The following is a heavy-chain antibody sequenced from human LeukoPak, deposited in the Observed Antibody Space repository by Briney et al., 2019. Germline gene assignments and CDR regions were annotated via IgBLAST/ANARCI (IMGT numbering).Heavy chain of an antibody. D-gene: IGHD2-2*02. Sequence: SSETLSPTCTVSGGSVSSYSWSWIRQPPGKGLEWIGYFYYSGSTNYNPSLKSRVTISVNTSKSQFSLNLTSVTAADTAVYYCARTRSQAISAQYFDYWGQGTLVTVSS. V-gene: IGHV4-59*08. J-gene: IGHJ4*02. CDR2: FYYSGST. CDR1: GGSVSSYS. CDR3: ARTRSQAISAQYFDY.